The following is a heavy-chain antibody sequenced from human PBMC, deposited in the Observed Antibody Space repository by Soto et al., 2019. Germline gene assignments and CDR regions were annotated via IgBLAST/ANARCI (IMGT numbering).Heavy chain of an antibody. CDR1: GFTFNNIA. CDR3: VKRNCGNCPWSS. V-gene: IGHV3-23*01. Sequence: GGSLRLSCAAPGFTFNNIAMGWVRQAPGKGLKYVSSITESGDSTFYADSVKGRFTISRDNSKSTLHLQMNSLRADDTAVYYCVKRNCGNCPWSSWGQGTLVTVSS. CDR2: ITESGDST. J-gene: IGHJ4*02. D-gene: IGHD2-21*01.